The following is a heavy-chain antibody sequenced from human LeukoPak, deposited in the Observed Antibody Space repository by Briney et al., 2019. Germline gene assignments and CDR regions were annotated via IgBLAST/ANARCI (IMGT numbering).Heavy chain of an antibody. Sequence: ASVKVSCKASGYTFTSYDINWVRQAPGQGLEWMGWMNPNSGNTGYAQKFQGRVTMTRNTSISTAYMELSSLRSEDTAVYYCARGEDTAMGTDYWGQGTLVTVSS. CDR1: GYTFTSYD. J-gene: IGHJ4*02. CDR2: MNPNSGNT. D-gene: IGHD5-18*01. CDR3: ARGEDTAMGTDY. V-gene: IGHV1-8*01.